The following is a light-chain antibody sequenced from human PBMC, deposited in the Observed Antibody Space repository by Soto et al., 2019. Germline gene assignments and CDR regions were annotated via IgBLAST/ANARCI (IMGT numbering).Light chain of an antibody. J-gene: IGKJ1*01. V-gene: IGKV3-20*01. CDR2: GAS. CDR1: QSVSNNY. Sequence: EIVLAQSPAPLSLSPGERATPSCRASQSVSNNYLAWYQQKPGQAPRLLIYGASNRATGIPDRFSGSGSGTDFTLTISRLEPEDFAVYYCQQYGSSGTFGQGTKVDIK. CDR3: QQYGSSGT.